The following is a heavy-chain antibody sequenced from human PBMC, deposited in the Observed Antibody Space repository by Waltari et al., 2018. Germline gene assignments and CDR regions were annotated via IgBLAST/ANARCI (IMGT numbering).Heavy chain of an antibody. J-gene: IGHJ4*02. CDR3: ARDGADY. Sequence: QVQLVESGGGVVQPGRSLRLSCPASGFTFSTLPMHWVRQAPGKGLEWVAVISYDGSNKYYADSVKGRFTISRDNSKNTLYLQMNSLRAEDTAVYYCARDGADYWGQGTLVTVSS. D-gene: IGHD3-10*01. CDR1: GFTFSTLP. CDR2: ISYDGSNK. V-gene: IGHV3-30-3*01.